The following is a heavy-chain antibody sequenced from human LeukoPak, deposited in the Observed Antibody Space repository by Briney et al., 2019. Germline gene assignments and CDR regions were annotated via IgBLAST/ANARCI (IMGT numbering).Heavy chain of an antibody. CDR1: GGSISSYY. J-gene: IGHJ4*02. Sequence: PSETLSLTCTVSGGSISSYYWSWIRQPPGKGLEWIGYIYYSGSTNYNPSLKSRVTISVDTSKNQFSLKLTSVTAADTAVYYCARGYYDSSGYYLAAYWGQGTLVTVSS. CDR3: ARGYYDSSGYYLAAY. CDR2: IYYSGST. V-gene: IGHV4-59*01. D-gene: IGHD3-22*01.